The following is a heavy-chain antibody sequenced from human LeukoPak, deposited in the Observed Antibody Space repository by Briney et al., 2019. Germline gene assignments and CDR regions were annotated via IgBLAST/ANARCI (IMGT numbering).Heavy chain of an antibody. CDR3: ARGLRRYYYYYGMDV. CDR2: INHSGST. V-gene: IGHV4-34*01. J-gene: IGHJ6*02. CDR1: GGSFSGYY. Sequence: SETLSLTCAVYGGSFSGYYWSWIRQPPGKGLEWIGEINHSGSTNYNPSLKSRVTISVDTSKNQFSLKLSSVTAAGTAVYYCARGLRRYYYYYGMDVWGQGTTVTVSS.